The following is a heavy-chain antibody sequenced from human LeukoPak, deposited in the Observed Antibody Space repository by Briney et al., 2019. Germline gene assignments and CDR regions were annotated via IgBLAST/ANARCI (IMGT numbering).Heavy chain of an antibody. CDR2: INAGGSST. D-gene: IGHD2-15*01. CDR1: GFGFSSHW. Sequence: GGSLRLSCAASGFGFSSHWMHWVRQAPGEGLVWVSRINAGGSSTSYADSVEGRFTISRDNSKNTLYLQMNSLRAEDTAVYYCARDDCSGGSCYSSFDYWGQGTLVTVSS. J-gene: IGHJ4*02. V-gene: IGHV3-74*01. CDR3: ARDDCSGGSCYSSFDY.